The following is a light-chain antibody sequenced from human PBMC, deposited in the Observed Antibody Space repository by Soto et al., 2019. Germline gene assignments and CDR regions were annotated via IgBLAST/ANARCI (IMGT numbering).Light chain of an antibody. CDR1: QGISSY. Sequence: AIRMTQSPSSFSASTGDRVTITCRASQGISSYLAWYQQKPGKAPKLLIYAASTLQSGVPSRFSGSGSGTDFTLTISCLQSADFATYYCQQYYSYPRGYTFGQGTKLEIK. J-gene: IGKJ2*01. V-gene: IGKV1-8*01. CDR3: QQYYSYPRGYT. CDR2: AAS.